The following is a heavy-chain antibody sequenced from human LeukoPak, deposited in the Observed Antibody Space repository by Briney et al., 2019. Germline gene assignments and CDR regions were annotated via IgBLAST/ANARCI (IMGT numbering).Heavy chain of an antibody. CDR3: ASPLYSYGNYYYYGMDV. V-gene: IGHV7-4-1*02. CDR2: INTNTGNP. J-gene: IGHJ6*02. CDR1: GYTFISYY. Sequence: ASVKVSCKASGYTFISYYMHWVRQAPGQGLEWMGWINTNTGNPTYAQGFTGRFVFSLDTSVSTAYLQISSLKAEDTAVYYCASPLYSYGNYYYYGMDVWGQGTTVTVSS. D-gene: IGHD5-18*01.